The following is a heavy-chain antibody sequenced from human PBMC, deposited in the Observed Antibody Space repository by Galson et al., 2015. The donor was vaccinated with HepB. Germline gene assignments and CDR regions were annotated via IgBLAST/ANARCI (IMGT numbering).Heavy chain of an antibody. J-gene: IGHJ4*02. CDR3: AKDGHYGDYVPDY. V-gene: IGHV3-30*18. D-gene: IGHD4-17*01. CDR1: GFTFSSYG. Sequence: SLRLSCAASGFTFSSYGMHWVRQAPGKGLEWVAVISYDGSNKYYADSVKGRFTISRDNSKNTLYLQMNSLRAEDTAVYYCAKDGHYGDYVPDYWGQGTLVTVSS. CDR2: ISYDGSNK.